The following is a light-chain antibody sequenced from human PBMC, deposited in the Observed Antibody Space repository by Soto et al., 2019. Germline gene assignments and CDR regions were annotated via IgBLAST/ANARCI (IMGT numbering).Light chain of an antibody. Sequence: QMTQSPSSLSASVGEKIIITCRASRDVGSDVSWYQQKPGQAPKLLIYAASNLYTGVPSRFSGSGSGTEFTLTISSLQPDDFATYYCQQYNYYATFGQGTKVDI. CDR3: QQYNYYAT. CDR1: RDVGSD. J-gene: IGKJ1*01. CDR2: AAS. V-gene: IGKV1-17*01.